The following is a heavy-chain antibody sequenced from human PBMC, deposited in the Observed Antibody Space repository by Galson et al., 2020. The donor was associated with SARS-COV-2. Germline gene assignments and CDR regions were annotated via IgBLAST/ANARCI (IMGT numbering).Heavy chain of an antibody. V-gene: IGHV4-31*03. D-gene: IGHD1-26*01. Sequence: SETLSLTCTVSGGSISSNGYSWTWNRQHPGKGLEWIGYIYYSGSAYYSPSLKSRVTISVDTSKNQFSLKLTSVTAADTAVYYCARDSGYMVGATSAFDIWGQGTMVTVSS. CDR1: GGSISSNGYS. CDR2: IYYSGSA. CDR3: ARDSGYMVGATSAFDI. J-gene: IGHJ3*02.